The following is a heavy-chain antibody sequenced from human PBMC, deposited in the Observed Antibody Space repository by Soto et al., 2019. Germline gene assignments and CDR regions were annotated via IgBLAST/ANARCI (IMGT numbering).Heavy chain of an antibody. D-gene: IGHD3-3*01. CDR3: ARDQAYYDFWSGYYSGYYYYYGMDV. Sequence: PGGSLRLSCADSGLTFSRYWVSWVRQAPGKGLEWVASIKQDGSERYYVDSVKGRFTISRDNAKNSQYLQMNSLRAEDTAVYYCARDQAYYDFWSGYYSGYYYYYGMDVWGQGTTVTVSS. CDR1: GLTFSRYW. V-gene: IGHV3-7*01. J-gene: IGHJ6*02. CDR2: IKQDGSER.